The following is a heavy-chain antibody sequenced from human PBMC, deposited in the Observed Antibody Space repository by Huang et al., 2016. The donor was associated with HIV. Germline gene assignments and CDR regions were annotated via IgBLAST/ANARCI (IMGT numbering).Heavy chain of an antibody. J-gene: IGHJ3*02. V-gene: IGHV4-34*01. D-gene: IGHD3-22*01. CDR2: IIHSVST. CDR3: ARGPDYYDSSGREAFDI. CDR1: VGSFSGYY. Sequence: VQLQQWGAGLLKPSETLSLTCAVYVGSFSGYYWVWIPQPQGKGLERIGEIIHSVSTNYNPSLKSRVTRSVDTSKTQCSLILNSVTAADTAVYYCARGPDYYDSSGREAFDIWGQGTMVTVSS.